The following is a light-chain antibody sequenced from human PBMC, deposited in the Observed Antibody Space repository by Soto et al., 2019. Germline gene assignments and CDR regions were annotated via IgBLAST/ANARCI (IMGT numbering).Light chain of an antibody. CDR1: NSDVGGYNY. CDR2: DVS. J-gene: IGLJ1*01. Sequence: QSALTQPASVSGSPGQSITISCTGTNSDVGGYNYVSWYQQRPGKAPKLMIYDVSNRPSGVSNRFSGSKSGNTASLTISGLQAEDEADYYCSSYAGSSALYVFGTGTKVTAL. V-gene: IGLV2-14*01. CDR3: SSYAGSSALYV.